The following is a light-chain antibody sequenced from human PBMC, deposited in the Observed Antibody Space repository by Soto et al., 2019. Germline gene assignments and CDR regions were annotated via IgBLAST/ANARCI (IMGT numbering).Light chain of an antibody. CDR3: SSYTTSSSYV. CDR2: EVS. J-gene: IGLJ1*01. V-gene: IGLV2-14*01. Sequence: QSFLAQPASVSGSPGQSITISCTGTSSDVGGYNYVSWYQLHPGKAPKLILYEVSIRPSGVSNRFSGSKSGNTASLTISGLQAEDEADYYCSSYTTSSSYVFGTGTKVTVL. CDR1: SSDVGGYNY.